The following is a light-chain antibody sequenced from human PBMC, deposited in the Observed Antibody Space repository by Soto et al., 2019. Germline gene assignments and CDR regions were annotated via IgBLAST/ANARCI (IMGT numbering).Light chain of an antibody. Sequence: EIVMTQSPATVSVYQGERATLSCRASQRVTDNYLAWYQQKPGQAPRLVISGASSRTSGIPDRFSASGSGTDFTLTISRLEPEDFAVYYCQQYSRAPLTFGQGTKVDI. CDR2: GAS. J-gene: IGKJ1*01. CDR1: QRVTDNY. V-gene: IGKV3-20*01. CDR3: QQYSRAPLT.